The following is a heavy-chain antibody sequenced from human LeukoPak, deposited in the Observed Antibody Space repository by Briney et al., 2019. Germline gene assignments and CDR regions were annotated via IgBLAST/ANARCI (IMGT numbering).Heavy chain of an antibody. CDR3: ARARGIQLWSLFDW. CDR1: GFTFSSSA. Sequence: PGGSLRLSCAASGFTFSSSAMSWVRQAPGKGLEWIGEINHSGSTNYNPSLKSRVTISVDTSKNQFSLKLSSVTAADTAVYYCARARGIQLWSLFDWWGQGTLVTVSS. V-gene: IGHV4-34*01. CDR2: INHSGST. D-gene: IGHD5-18*01. J-gene: IGHJ4*02.